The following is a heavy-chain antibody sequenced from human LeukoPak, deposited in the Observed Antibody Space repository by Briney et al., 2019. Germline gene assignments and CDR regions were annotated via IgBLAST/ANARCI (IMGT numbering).Heavy chain of an antibody. Sequence: GGSLRLSRTASGLPLSSYRIDCVRQAPGKGLEWISSLSSSSTNTSYSDSVQGRLTESRDNARNPLFLQLDRPRAQDMAVYYCVRIKGTYFYNWGAGSLVTVSS. CDR3: VRIKGTYFYN. J-gene: IGHJ4*02. V-gene: IGHV3-21*06. CDR2: LSSSSTNT. CDR1: GLPLSSYR.